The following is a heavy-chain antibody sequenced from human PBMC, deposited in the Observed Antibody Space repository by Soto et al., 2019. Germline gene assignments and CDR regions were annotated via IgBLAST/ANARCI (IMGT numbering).Heavy chain of an antibody. Sequence: EVQLLESGGGLVQPGGSLRLSCAASGFTFSSYAMSWVRQAPGKGLEWVSAISGSGGSTYYADSVKGRFTISRDNSKNTXXLXMXXLRAEDTAVYYCAKDAGRDPALFGVYAVAGTTSDYWGQGTLVTVSS. CDR2: ISGSGGST. J-gene: IGHJ4*02. D-gene: IGHD6-19*01. CDR3: AKDAGRDPALFGVYAVAGTTSDY. V-gene: IGHV3-23*01. CDR1: GFTFSSYA.